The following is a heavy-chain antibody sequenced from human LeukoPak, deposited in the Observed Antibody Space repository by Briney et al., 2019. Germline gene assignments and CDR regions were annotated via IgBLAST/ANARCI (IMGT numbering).Heavy chain of an antibody. CDR3: ARLGYCSSTSCHDAFDI. D-gene: IGHD2-2*01. CDR1: GGSISSYY. Sequence: SETLSLTCTVSGGSISSYYWSWIRQPPGKGLEWIGYIYYSGSTNYNPSLKSRVTISVDTSKHQFSLKLSSVTAADTAVYYCARLGYCSSTSCHDAFDIWGQGTMVTVSS. J-gene: IGHJ3*02. V-gene: IGHV4-59*01. CDR2: IYYSGST.